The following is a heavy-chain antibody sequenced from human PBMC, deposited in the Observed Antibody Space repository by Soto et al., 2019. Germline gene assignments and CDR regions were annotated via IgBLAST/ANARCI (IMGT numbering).Heavy chain of an antibody. CDR2: IYYSGST. CDR3: ARASGGYCSSTSCYDEVYYYYYYGMDV. D-gene: IGHD2-2*01. J-gene: IGHJ6*02. Sequence: SETLSLTCTVSGGSISSYYWSWIRQPPGKGLEWIGYIYYSGSTNYNPSLKSRVTISVDTSKNQFSLKLSSVTAADTAVYYCARASGGYCSSTSCYDEVYYYYYYGMDVWGQGTTVTVSS. CDR1: GGSISSYY. V-gene: IGHV4-59*01.